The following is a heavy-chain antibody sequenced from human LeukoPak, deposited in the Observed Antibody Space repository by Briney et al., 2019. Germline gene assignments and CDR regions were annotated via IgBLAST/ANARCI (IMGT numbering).Heavy chain of an antibody. Sequence: PSETLSLTCAVYGGSFSGYYWSWIRQPPGKGLGWIGEINHSGSTNYNPSLKSRVTISVDTSKNQFSLKLSSVTAADTAVYYCARGYPFGSDYWGQGTLVTVSS. J-gene: IGHJ4*02. CDR1: GGSFSGYY. V-gene: IGHV4-34*01. CDR3: ARGYPFGSDY. CDR2: INHSGST. D-gene: IGHD1-26*01.